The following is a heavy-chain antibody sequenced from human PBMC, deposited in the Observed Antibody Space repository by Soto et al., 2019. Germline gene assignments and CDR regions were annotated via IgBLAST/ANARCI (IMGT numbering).Heavy chain of an antibody. J-gene: IGHJ3*02. V-gene: IGHV6-1*01. CDR1: GDSVSSNSAA. Sequence: SQTLSLTCAISGDSVSSNSAAWNWIRQSPSRGLEWLGRTYYRSKWYNDYAVSVKSRITINPGTSKNQFSLQLNSVTPEDTAVYYCATASLRYFDWFAGQAFDIWGQGTMVTVSS. CDR2: TYYRSKWYN. CDR3: ATASLRYFDWFAGQAFDI. D-gene: IGHD3-9*01.